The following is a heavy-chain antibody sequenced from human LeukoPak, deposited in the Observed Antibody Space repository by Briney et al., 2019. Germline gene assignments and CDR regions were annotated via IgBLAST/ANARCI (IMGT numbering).Heavy chain of an antibody. D-gene: IGHD4-17*01. CDR1: GGSLMNGPHY. CDR2: IYISGGT. V-gene: IGHV4-61*02. Sequence: SQTLSLTCTVSGGSLMNGPHYWHCIRQPAGKGLEWVGRIYISGGTYYHPSLKNRVTISIDKSKNQFSLDLSSVTAADTAVDYCARWSYGDFDALDVWGQGTMVTVSS. J-gene: IGHJ3*01. CDR3: ARWSYGDFDALDV.